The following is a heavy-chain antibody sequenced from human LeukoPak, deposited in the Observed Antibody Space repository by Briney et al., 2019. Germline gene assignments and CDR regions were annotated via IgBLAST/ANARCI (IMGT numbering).Heavy chain of an antibody. CDR2: ICSSGST. CDR3: ARGDYDYVWGSYRYTSFDY. D-gene: IGHD3-16*02. J-gene: IGHJ4*02. V-gene: IGHV4-31*03. CDR1: GGSVSSGGYY. Sequence: SETLSLTCTVSGGSVSSGGYYWSWIRQHPGEGLEWIGYICSSGSTYCNPSLKSRVTISIDTSKNQFSLTLSSVTAADTAVYYCARGDYDYVWGSYRYTSFDYWGQGTLVTVSS.